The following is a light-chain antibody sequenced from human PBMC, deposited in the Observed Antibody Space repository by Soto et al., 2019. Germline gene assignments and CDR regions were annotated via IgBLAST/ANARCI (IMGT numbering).Light chain of an antibody. V-gene: IGKV1-39*01. J-gene: IGKJ1*01. CDR3: QQSYSTTRT. CDR2: AAS. Sequence: DIQMTQSPSSLSASVGDRVTITCRASQSISSYLNWYQQKPGKVPKLLIYAASSLQSGVPSRFSGSGSGTEFTLTTRSLQPEDFATYYCQQSYSTTRTFGQGTTVDIX. CDR1: QSISSY.